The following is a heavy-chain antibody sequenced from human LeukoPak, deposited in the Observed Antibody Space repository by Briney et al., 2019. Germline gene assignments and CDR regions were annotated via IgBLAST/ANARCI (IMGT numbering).Heavy chain of an antibody. CDR1: GFTLSNSW. J-gene: IGHJ4*02. V-gene: IGHV3-74*01. CDR2: IDPDGNT. D-gene: IGHD1-7*01. CDR3: ARASPRGWYHWNYYFDY. Sequence: GGSLRLSCAASGFTLSNSWMHWVRQAPGKGLVWVSRIDPDGNTDYADSVKGRFTISRDNAKNTLYLLMNSLRTEDTALYYCARASPRGWYHWNYYFDYWGQGSLVTVSS.